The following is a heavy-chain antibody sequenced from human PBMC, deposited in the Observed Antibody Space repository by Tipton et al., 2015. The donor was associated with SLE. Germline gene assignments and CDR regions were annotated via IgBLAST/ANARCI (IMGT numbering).Heavy chain of an antibody. J-gene: IGHJ6*02. V-gene: IGHV4-39*01. Sequence: TLSLTCTVSGGSLSSISYYWGWIRQPPGKGLEWIGNIYYRGNTYYNPSLRSRVTISVDTSKNQFSLKLSSVTAADTAVYYCSTVRYDYGMDVWGQGTTVTVSS. CDR3: STVRYDYGMDV. D-gene: IGHD1-1*01. CDR1: GGSLSSISYY. CDR2: IYYRGNT.